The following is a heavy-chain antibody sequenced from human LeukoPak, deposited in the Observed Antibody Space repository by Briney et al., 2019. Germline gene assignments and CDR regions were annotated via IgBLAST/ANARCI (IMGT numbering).Heavy chain of an antibody. CDR2: IYPGDSDT. CDR1: GYSFTSYL. CDR3: AREYCSGGNCYFDY. V-gene: IGHV5-51*01. Sequence: GESLKISCKGSGYSFTSYLIGWVRQMPGKGLEWMGSIYPGDSDTRYSPSFQGQVTISADKSLSTAYLQWSSLQASDTAIYYCAREYCSGGNCYFDYWGQGTLVTVSS. J-gene: IGHJ4*03. D-gene: IGHD2-15*01.